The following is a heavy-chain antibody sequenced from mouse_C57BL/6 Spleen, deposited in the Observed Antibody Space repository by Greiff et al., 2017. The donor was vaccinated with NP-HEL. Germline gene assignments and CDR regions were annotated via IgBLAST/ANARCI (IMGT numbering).Heavy chain of an antibody. CDR1: GYTFTSYW. J-gene: IGHJ4*01. CDR3: ARKRSIRYYAMDY. V-gene: IGHV1-59*01. Sequence: VQLQQSGAELVRPGTSVKLSCKASGYTFTSYWMHWVKQRPGQGLEWIGVIDPSASYTNYNQKFKGKATLTVDTSSSTAYMQLSSLTSEDSAVYYCARKRSIRYYAMDYWGQGTSGTVSS. CDR2: IDPSASYT.